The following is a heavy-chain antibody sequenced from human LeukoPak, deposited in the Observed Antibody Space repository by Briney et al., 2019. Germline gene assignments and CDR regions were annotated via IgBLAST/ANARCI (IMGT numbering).Heavy chain of an antibody. V-gene: IGHV3-74*01. Sequence: GGSLRLSCEASGFTFTTYWIHWVRQGPGKGLVWVSRIKYDGSTSNYADSVKGRFTISRDNAKNTVYLQMNSLRAEDTAVYYCARTLDYWGQGTLVTVSS. J-gene: IGHJ4*02. CDR1: GFTFTTYW. CDR2: IKYDGSTS. CDR3: ARTLDY.